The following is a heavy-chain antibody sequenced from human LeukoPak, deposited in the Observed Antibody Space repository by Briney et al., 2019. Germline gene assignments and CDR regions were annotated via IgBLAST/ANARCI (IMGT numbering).Heavy chain of an antibody. J-gene: IGHJ5*02. Sequence: PGGSLRLSCAASGFTFSSYAMHWVRQAPGKGLEGVAVISYDGSNKYYADSVKGRFTISRDNAKNSLYLQMNSLRAEDTAVYYCARVDGTKAFEWIQLWLTTGAFTAWGQGTLVTVSS. CDR2: ISYDGSNK. D-gene: IGHD5-18*01. CDR3: ARVDGTKAFEWIQLWLTTGAFTA. CDR1: GFTFSSYA. V-gene: IGHV3-30-3*01.